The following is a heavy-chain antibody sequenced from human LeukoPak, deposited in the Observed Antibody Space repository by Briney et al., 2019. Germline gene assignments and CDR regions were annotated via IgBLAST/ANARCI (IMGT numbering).Heavy chain of an antibody. D-gene: IGHD5-18*01. Sequence: TSETLSLTCTVSDDSIRSYYWSWIRQPPGKGLEWIAYVYYSGNTNYNPSLMSRVTISVDTSKNQFSLKLSSVTAADTAVYYCARESDTAMAPGYFDYWGQGTLVTVSS. CDR2: VYYSGNT. CDR1: DDSIRSYY. CDR3: ARESDTAMAPGYFDY. J-gene: IGHJ4*02. V-gene: IGHV4-59*12.